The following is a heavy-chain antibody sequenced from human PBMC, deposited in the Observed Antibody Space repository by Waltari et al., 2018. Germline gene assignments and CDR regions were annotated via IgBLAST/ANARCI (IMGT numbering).Heavy chain of an antibody. CDR2: IYYSGST. D-gene: IGHD6-13*01. J-gene: IGHJ3*02. CDR1: GGSISSYY. Sequence: QVQLQESGPGLVKPSETLSLTCTVSGGSISSYYWSWIRQPPGKGLAWIGYIYYSGSTNYNPSLKSGVTIPVDTSKNQFSLKLSSVTAADTAVYYCARDNGVLAAAGTYDAFDIWGQGTMVTVSS. V-gene: IGHV4-59*01. CDR3: ARDNGVLAAAGTYDAFDI.